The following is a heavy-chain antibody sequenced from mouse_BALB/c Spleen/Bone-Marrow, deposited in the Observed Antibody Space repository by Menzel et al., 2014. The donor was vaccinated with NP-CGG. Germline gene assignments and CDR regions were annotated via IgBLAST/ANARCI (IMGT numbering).Heavy chain of an antibody. D-gene: IGHD2-2*01. J-gene: IGHJ1*01. Sequence: VQLQQSGAELVKPGASVKMSCKASGYTFTSYWMHWVKQRPGQGLEWIGVIDPSDSYTSYNQKFKGKATLTVDASSSTAYMQLSSLTSEDSAVYYCTREGYDWYFDVWGAGTTVTVSS. CDR1: GYTFTSYW. V-gene: IGHV1S127*01. CDR2: IDPSDSYT. CDR3: TREGYDWYFDV.